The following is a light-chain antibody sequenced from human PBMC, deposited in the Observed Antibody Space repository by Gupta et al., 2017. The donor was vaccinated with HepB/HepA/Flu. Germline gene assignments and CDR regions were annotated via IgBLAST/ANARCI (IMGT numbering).Light chain of an antibody. J-gene: IGKJ4*01. V-gene: IGKV3-11*01. CDR1: QSVSSY. CDR2: DAS. Sequence: EIVLTQSPATLSLSPGERATLSCRASQSVSSYLAWYQQKPGQAPRLLIYDASNRATGIPARFSGSGSGTDFTLTISSLEPEDFAGYDCQQRDTFGGGTKVEIK. CDR3: QQRDT.